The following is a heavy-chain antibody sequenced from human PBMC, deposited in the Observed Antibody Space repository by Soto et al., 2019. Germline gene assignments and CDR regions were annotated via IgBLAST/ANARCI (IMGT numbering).Heavy chain of an antibody. CDR3: ARALAVALIDY. CDR2: ISAYNGNT. D-gene: IGHD6-19*01. J-gene: IGHJ4*02. V-gene: IGHV1-18*01. Sequence: QVQLVQSGAEVKKPGASVKVSCKASGYTFTSYGISWVRQAPGQGLEWMGWISAYNGNTKYAQKLQGRVTMTTATSTSTASMELRSLRSEDTAVYYCARALAVALIDYWGQGTLVTVSS. CDR1: GYTFTSYG.